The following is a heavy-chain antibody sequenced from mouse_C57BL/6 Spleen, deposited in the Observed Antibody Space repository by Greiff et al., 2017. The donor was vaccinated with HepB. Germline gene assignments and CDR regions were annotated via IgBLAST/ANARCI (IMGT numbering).Heavy chain of an antibody. V-gene: IGHV1-64*01. CDR3: ARLKGRDYYAMDY. Sequence: QVQLQQPGAELVKPGASVKLSCKASGYTFTSYWMHWVKQRPGQGLEWIGMIHPNSGSTNYNEKFKSKATLTVDKSSSTAYMQLSSLTSEDSAVYYCARLKGRDYYAMDYWGQGTSVTVSS. CDR1: GYTFTSYW. D-gene: IGHD3-3*01. CDR2: IHPNSGST. J-gene: IGHJ4*01.